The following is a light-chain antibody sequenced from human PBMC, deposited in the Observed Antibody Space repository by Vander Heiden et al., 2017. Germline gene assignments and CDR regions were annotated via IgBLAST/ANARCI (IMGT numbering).Light chain of an antibody. CDR3: QQRSNWPPIT. J-gene: IGKJ5*01. CDR1: QSVSSS. V-gene: IGKV3-11*01. CDR2: DAS. Sequence: EIVLTHSPATLALSPGKKPTTSYRASQSVSSSSAWYQQKPGQAPRLLIYDASNRATGIPARFSGSGSGTDFTLTISSLEPEDFAVYYCQQRSNWPPITFGQGTRLEIK.